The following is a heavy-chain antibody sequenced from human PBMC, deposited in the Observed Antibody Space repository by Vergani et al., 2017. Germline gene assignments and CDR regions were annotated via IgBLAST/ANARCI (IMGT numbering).Heavy chain of an antibody. D-gene: IGHD2-15*01. CDR1: GFTFDDYA. CDR2: ISWDGGST. J-gene: IGHJ6*02. V-gene: IGHV3-43D*03. CDR3: AKDMRGFSGGSCYSYYYGMDV. Sequence: EVQLVESGGVVVQPGGSLRLSCAASGFTFDDYAMHWVRQAPGKGLEWVSLISWDGGSTYYADSVKGRFTISRDNSKNSLYLQMNSLRAEDTALYYCAKDMRGFSGGSCYSYYYGMDVWGQGTTVTVSS.